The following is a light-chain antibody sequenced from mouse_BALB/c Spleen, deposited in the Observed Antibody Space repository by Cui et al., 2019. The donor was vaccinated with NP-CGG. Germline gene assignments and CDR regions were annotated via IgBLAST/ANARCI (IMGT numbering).Light chain of an antibody. CDR3: ALWYSNHWV. CDR1: TGAVTTNNY. Sequence: QAVVTQASAPTTSLGETVTLTCRSSTGAVTTNNYANWVQEKPDHLFTGLIGGTNNRVPGVPARFSGSLIGDKAALTITGAQTEDEAIYFCALWYSNHWVFGGGTKLTVL. J-gene: IGLJ1*01. CDR2: GTN. V-gene: IGLV1*01.